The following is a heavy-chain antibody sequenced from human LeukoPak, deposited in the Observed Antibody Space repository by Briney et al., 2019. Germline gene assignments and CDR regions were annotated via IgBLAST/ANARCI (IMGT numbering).Heavy chain of an antibody. J-gene: IGHJ4*02. D-gene: IGHD6-19*01. CDR1: GFTVSSNY. CDR2: IYSGGST. Sequence: GGSLRLSCAASGFTVSSNYMSWVRQAPGKGLEWVSVIYSGGSTYYADSVKDRFTISRDNSKNTLYLQMNSLRAEDTAVYYCARESAVAAEGDYFDYWGQGTLVTVSS. CDR3: ARESAVAAEGDYFDY. V-gene: IGHV3-53*01.